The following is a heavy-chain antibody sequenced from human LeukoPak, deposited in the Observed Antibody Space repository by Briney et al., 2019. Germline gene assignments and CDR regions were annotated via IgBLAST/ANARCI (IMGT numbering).Heavy chain of an antibody. CDR3: ARQLYYYDSSGYDY. J-gene: IGHJ4*02. CDR1: GGSISSYY. Sequence: SETLSLTCTVSGGSISSYYWSWIRQPPGKGLEWIGYIYYSGSTNYNPSLKSRVTISVDTSENQFSLKLSSVTAADTAVYYCARQLYYYDSSGYDYWGQGTLVTVSS. D-gene: IGHD3-22*01. CDR2: IYYSGST. V-gene: IGHV4-59*01.